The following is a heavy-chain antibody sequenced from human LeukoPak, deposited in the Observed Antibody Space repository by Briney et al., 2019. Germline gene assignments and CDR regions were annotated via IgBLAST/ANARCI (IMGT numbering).Heavy chain of an antibody. CDR2: IYTSGST. J-gene: IGHJ6*03. CDR1: GGSISSYY. Sequence: PSETLSLTCTVSGGSISSYYWSWIRQPAGKGLEWIGRIYTSGSTNYNPSLKSRVTMSVDTSKNQFSLKLSSVTAADTAVYYCARDCPEYCSSTSCYTSRYYYMDVWGKGTTVTVSS. D-gene: IGHD2-2*02. CDR3: ARDCPEYCSSTSCYTSRYYYMDV. V-gene: IGHV4-4*07.